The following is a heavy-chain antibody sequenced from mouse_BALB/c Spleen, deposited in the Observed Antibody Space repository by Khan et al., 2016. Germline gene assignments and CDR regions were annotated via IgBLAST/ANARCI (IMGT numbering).Heavy chain of an antibody. D-gene: IGHD2-4*01. V-gene: IGHV2-6-7*01. Sequence: VKLEVSGPGLVAPSQSLSITCTVSGFSLTGFSVNWVRQPPGKGLEWLGMIWGDGSTDYNSALKSRLSISKDNSKSQVFLKMNSLQTDDTARYYCASDYDYDGGFAYWGQGTLVTVSA. CDR2: IWGDGST. J-gene: IGHJ3*01. CDR1: GFSLTGFS. CDR3: ASDYDYDGGFAY.